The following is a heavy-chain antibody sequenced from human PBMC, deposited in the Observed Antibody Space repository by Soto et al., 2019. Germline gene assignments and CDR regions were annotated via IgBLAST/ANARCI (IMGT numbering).Heavy chain of an antibody. D-gene: IGHD3-22*01. Sequence: SETLSLTCTVSGGSISSGGYYWSWIRQHPGKGLEWIGYIYYSGSTYYNPSLKSRVTISVDTSKNQFSLKLSSVTAADTAVYYCASRLREYYYDSSGYYSGYFDYWGQGTLVTVSS. CDR2: IYYSGST. CDR3: ASRLREYYYDSSGYYSGYFDY. CDR1: GGSISSGGYY. J-gene: IGHJ4*02. V-gene: IGHV4-31*03.